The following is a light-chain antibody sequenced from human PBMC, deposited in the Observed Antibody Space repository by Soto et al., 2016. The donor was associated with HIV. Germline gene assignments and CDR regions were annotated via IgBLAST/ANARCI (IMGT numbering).Light chain of an antibody. CDR2: QAS. V-gene: IGKV1-5*03. CDR1: QSISSW. J-gene: IGKJ1*01. Sequence: DIQMTQSPSTLSASVGDRVTITCRASQSISSWLAWYQQKPEKAPKVLIYQASSLESGVPSRFSGRGSGTDFTLTISDLQHEDLATYYCQQSSRTPRTFGQRDQGWKS. CDR3: QQSSRTPRT.